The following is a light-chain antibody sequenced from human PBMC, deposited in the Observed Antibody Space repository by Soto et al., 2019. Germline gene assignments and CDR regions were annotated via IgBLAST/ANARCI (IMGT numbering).Light chain of an antibody. CDR3: SSYTSSSTYG. V-gene: IGLV2-14*01. Sequence: QSVLTQPASVSGSPGQSITISCTGTSGDVGGYNYVSWYQQHPGKAPKLMIYDVSNRPSGVANRFSGSKSGNTASLTISGLQAEDEADYYCSSYTSSSTYGFGTGIKITVL. J-gene: IGLJ1*01. CDR1: SGDVGGYNY. CDR2: DVS.